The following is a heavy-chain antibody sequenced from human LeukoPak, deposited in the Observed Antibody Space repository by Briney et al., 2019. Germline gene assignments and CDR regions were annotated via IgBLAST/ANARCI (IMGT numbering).Heavy chain of an antibody. CDR3: AKGSYGNHDH. CDR1: GFTFSTYA. D-gene: IGHD1-14*01. V-gene: IGHV3-23*01. CDR2: ISVSGGST. J-gene: IGHJ4*02. Sequence: GGSLRHSCAASGFTFSTYAMSWVRQAPGKGLEWVSAISVSGGSTYYTDSVKGRFTISRDYSKNTLYLQMDSLRAEDTAVYYCAKGSYGNHDHWGQGTLVTVSS.